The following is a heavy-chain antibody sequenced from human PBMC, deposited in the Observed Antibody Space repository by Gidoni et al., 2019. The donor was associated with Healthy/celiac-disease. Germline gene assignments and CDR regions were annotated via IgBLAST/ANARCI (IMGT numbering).Heavy chain of an antibody. D-gene: IGHD6-19*01. CDR3: TRDQYSSGWYEFRWFDP. J-gene: IGHJ5*02. CDR2: IRSKAYGGTT. Sequence: EVQLVESGGGLVQPGRSLRLSSTAAGSHFGDYAISWFRLAPGKGRGWVGFIRSKAYGGTTEYAASVKGRFTISRDDSKSIAYLQMNSLKAEDTAVYYCTRDQYSSGWYEFRWFDPWGQGTLVTVSS. V-gene: IGHV3-49*03. CDR1: GSHFGDYA.